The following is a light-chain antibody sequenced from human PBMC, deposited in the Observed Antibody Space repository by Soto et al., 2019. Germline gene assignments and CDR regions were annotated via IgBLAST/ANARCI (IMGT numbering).Light chain of an antibody. J-gene: IGKJ3*01. CDR3: QQYSSSLFT. V-gene: IGKV3-20*01. Sequence: EIVLTQSPGTLSLSPGERATLSCRASQSVSSSYLAWYQQKPGQAPRLLIYGASSRATGIPYRFSGSGSGTDFTLTISRLEPEDFAVYYCQQYSSSLFTFGPGTKVDIK. CDR2: GAS. CDR1: QSVSSSY.